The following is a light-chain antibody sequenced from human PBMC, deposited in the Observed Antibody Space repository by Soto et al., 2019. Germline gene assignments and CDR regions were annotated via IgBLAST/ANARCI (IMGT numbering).Light chain of an antibody. CDR3: QQSYSTPRT. J-gene: IGKJ1*01. CDR2: AAS. V-gene: IGKV1-39*01. CDR1: QSIISY. Sequence: DIQMTQSPSSLSASVGDRVTITCRASQSIISYLNWYQQKPGKAPKLLIYAASSLQSGVPSRFSGSGSGTDFTLTISSLQPEDFATYYCQQSYSTPRTFGQGTKVDNK.